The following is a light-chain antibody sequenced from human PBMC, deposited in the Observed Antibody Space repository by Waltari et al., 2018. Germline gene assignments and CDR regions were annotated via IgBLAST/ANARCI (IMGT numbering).Light chain of an antibody. J-gene: IGLJ3*02. V-gene: IGLV3-19*01. CDR3: LSRDTTSTRV. CDR1: SLRRYY. Sequence: SSELTQDPAVSVALGQTVSITCQGDSLRRYYASWYQQRPGQAPILILYGPDNRPSGIPDRFSGSTSGNTASLTITGAQAEDEADYYCLSRDTTSTRVFGGGTRLTV. CDR2: GPD.